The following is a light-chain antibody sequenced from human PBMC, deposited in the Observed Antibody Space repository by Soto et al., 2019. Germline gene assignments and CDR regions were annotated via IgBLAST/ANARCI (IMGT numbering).Light chain of an antibody. J-gene: IGKJ5*01. CDR2: KAS. CDR1: QIISSW. V-gene: IGKV1-5*03. CDR3: QQYSRSPIT. Sequence: IQMTQSPSTLSSSLGDRVTITCRASQIISSWLAWYQQKPGKAPKLPIYKASSLESGVPSRFSGSGSGTEFTLTISSLQPDDFATYYCQQYSRSPITFGQGTRLEIK.